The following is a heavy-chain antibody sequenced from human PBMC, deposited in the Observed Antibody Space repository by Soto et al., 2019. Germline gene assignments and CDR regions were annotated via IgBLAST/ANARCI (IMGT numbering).Heavy chain of an antibody. Sequence: PGGSLRLSCAASGFTFSSYDMHWVRQAPGKGLEWVSAIGTAGDTYYPGSVKGRFTISRENAKNSLYLQMNSLRAGDTAVYYCARAHGNYYYYGMDVWGQGTTVTVSS. V-gene: IGHV3-13*01. CDR2: IGTAGDT. CDR1: GFTFSSYD. J-gene: IGHJ6*02. CDR3: ARAHGNYYYYGMDV.